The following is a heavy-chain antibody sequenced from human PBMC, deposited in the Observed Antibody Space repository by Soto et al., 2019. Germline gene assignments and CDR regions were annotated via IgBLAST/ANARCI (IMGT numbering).Heavy chain of an antibody. CDR2: IRSKSDGGTT. D-gene: IGHD6-19*01. CDR3: TTVGSAWYVAY. CDR1: GFTLSSAW. Sequence: EVQLVESGGGLVKPGGSLRLSCAASGFTLSSAWRNCVRQAPGTGLDWVGRIRSKSDGGTTDYAASVKDRFTISRVDSDNTLFLQMNSLTAEDTAVYYCTTVGSAWYVAYWGKGTLVPVSS. V-gene: IGHV3-15*01. J-gene: IGHJ4*02.